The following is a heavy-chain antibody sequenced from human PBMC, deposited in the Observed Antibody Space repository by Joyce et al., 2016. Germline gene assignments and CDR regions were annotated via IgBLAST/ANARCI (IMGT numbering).Heavy chain of an antibody. V-gene: IGHV1-18*04. Sequence: QVHLVQSGSEVKEPGASIKVSCKASGYTFSSYGISWVRQAPGQGLEWMGWISGCDGKTKSAEKFQGRVTVTTDTSTNTVYMELRGLRADDTAIYYCARSTPPYDYWGQGTLITASS. CDR2: ISGCDGKT. CDR3: ARSTPPYDY. J-gene: IGHJ4*02. CDR1: GYTFSSYG.